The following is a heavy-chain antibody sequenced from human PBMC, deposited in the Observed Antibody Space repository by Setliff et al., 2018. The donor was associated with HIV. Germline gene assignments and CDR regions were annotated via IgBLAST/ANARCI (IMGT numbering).Heavy chain of an antibody. CDR2: IDWDDDK. CDR1: GTSANTIGMR. D-gene: IGHD3-10*02. Sequence: SGPTLVNPTQTLTLTCTLSGTSANTIGMRVSWIRQTPGRAPEWLARIDWDDDKVYRTSLETRLTISKDTSKNQVVLTLTNMDPVDTGTYYCAHKMLTLPFDYWGQGTPVTVS. J-gene: IGHJ4*02. V-gene: IGHV2-70*04. CDR3: AHKMLTLPFDY.